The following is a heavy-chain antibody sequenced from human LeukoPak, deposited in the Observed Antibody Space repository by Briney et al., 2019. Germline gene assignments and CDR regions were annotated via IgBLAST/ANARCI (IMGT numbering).Heavy chain of an antibody. V-gene: IGHV3-48*03. CDR1: GFTFSSYE. CDR2: ISSSGSTI. D-gene: IGHD3-22*01. CDR3: AKELSPYYYDSSGPGFDY. Sequence: GGSLRLSCAASGFTFSSYEMNWVRQAPGKGLEWVSYISSSGSTIYYADSVKGRFTISRDNAKNSLYLQMNSLRAEDTAVYYCAKELSPYYYDSSGPGFDYWGQGTLVTVSS. J-gene: IGHJ4*02.